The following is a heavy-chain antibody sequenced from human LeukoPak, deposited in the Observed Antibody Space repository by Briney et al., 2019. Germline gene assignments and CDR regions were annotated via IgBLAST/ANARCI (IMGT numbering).Heavy chain of an antibody. Sequence: GGSLRLSCAASGFTFDDYAMHWVRHAPGKGLEGVSGISWNSGSIGYADSVKGRFTISRDNAKNSLYLQMNSLRAGDMALYYCAKDMTYDSSGSHAFDIWGQGTMVTVSS. CDR1: GFTFDDYA. J-gene: IGHJ3*02. CDR3: AKDMTYDSSGSHAFDI. D-gene: IGHD3-22*01. V-gene: IGHV3-9*03. CDR2: ISWNSGSI.